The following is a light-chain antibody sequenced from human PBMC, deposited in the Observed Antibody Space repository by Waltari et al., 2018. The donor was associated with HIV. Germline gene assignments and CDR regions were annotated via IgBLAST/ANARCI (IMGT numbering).Light chain of an antibody. V-gene: IGLV1-44*01. CDR3: AVWDDSLNGVV. CDR2: SND. J-gene: IGLJ2*01. CDR1: RSNIGTNT. Sequence: QSVLTQPPSASATPGQGVGISCSGSRSNIGTNTVNWYQHPPGTAPKRLIYSNDQRPSGVPDRISGSKSGTSASLAISGLQSEDEADYYCAVWDDSLNGVVFGGGTKLTVL.